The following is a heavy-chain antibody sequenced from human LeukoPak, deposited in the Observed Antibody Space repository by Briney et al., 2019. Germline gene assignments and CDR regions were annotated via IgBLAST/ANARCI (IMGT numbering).Heavy chain of an antibody. V-gene: IGHV4-39*07. CDR3: ARSYCGGGSCGAFDI. Sequence: PSETLSLTCTVSGGSISSSSSYWGWIRQPPGKGLEWIGGIYYSGSTYYNPSLKSRVTISVDTSKNQFSLRLSSVTAADTAVYYCARSYCGGGSCGAFDIWGQGTMVTVSS. J-gene: IGHJ3*02. CDR1: GGSISSSSSY. CDR2: IYYSGST. D-gene: IGHD2-15*01.